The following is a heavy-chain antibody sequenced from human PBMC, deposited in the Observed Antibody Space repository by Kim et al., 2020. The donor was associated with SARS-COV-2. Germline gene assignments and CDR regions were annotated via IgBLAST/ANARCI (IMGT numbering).Heavy chain of an antibody. J-gene: IGHJ4*02. Sequence: GGSLRLSCAGSGFSFSTYVRIWVRQAPGRGLEWVSGITSSGDQTYYSDSVKGRFTISRDNSKNTLSLQMNDLGAQDTAVYYCAKGHDWFGVDWGKGTLVTVSS. CDR3: AKGHDWFGVD. CDR1: GFSFSTYV. CDR2: ITSSGDQT. D-gene: IGHD3-9*01. V-gene: IGHV3-23*01.